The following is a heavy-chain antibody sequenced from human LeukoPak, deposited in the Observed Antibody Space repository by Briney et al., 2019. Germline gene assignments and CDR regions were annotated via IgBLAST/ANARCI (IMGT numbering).Heavy chain of an antibody. D-gene: IGHD3-10*01. J-gene: IGHJ6*02. V-gene: IGHV1-69*01. CDR1: GGTFSSYA. CDR3: ARWELGSGTPAGHRNYYYYGMDV. CDR2: IIPIFGTA. Sequence: SVKVSCKASGGTFSSYAISWVRQAPGQGLEWMGGIIPIFGTANYAQKFQGRVTITADESTSTAYMELSSLRSEDTAVYYCARWELGSGTPAGHRNYYYYGMDVWGQGTTVTVSS.